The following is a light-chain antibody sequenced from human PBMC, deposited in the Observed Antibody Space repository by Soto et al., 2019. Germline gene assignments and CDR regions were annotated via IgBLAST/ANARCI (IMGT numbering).Light chain of an antibody. CDR3: QQYNNWPLT. J-gene: IGKJ5*01. Sequence: EIVLTQSPATLSVSPGERATLSCRASQSLNNNLAWYQQKPCQAPRLLIYVASTRATGIPARFSGSGSGTEFTLTISSLQSEDFAVYYCQQYNNWPLTFGQGTRLEIK. V-gene: IGKV3-15*01. CDR2: VAS. CDR1: QSLNNN.